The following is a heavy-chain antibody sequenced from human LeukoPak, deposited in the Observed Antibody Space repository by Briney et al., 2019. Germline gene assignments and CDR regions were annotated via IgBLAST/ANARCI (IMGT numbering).Heavy chain of an antibody. CDR1: GFTVSRNY. V-gene: IGHV3-66*01. Sequence: GGSLRLSCAASGFTVSRNYMSWVRQAPGKGLECVSVIYSGGNTYYTDSVKGRFTISRDNSKNTLYLQMNSLRAEDTAVYYCAXXTDSGGQGDYWGPGTLVTVSS. CDR2: IYSGGNT. D-gene: IGHD3-22*01. J-gene: IGHJ4*02. CDR3: AXXTDSGGQGDY.